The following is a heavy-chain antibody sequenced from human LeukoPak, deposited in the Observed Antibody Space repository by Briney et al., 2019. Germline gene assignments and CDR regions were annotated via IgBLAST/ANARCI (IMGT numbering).Heavy chain of an antibody. D-gene: IGHD3-22*01. Sequence: GGSLRLSCAASGFTFSGYAMHWVRQAPGKGLEWVALISYDGSDKYYADSVKGRFTISRDNSKNTLYLQMNSLRTEDTTVYYCVRGRYYYDSSGYLDYWGQGTLVTVSS. CDR2: ISYDGSDK. CDR3: VRGRYYYDSSGYLDY. CDR1: GFTFSGYA. J-gene: IGHJ4*02. V-gene: IGHV3-30-3*01.